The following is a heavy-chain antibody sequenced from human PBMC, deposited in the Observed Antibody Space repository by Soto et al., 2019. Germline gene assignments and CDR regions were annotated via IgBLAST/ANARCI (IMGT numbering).Heavy chain of an antibody. Sequence: PSETLSLTCTVSGGSISSTYWWSWVRQTPGKRLGWIGQIYHTGTTSYNPSLKNRVTISLDKSNKQFSLRLTSMTAADTAVYYCATLPPRIVVVMTDLPTWGQGTLVTVSS. CDR1: GGSISSTYW. CDR3: ATLPPRIVVVMTDLPT. CDR2: IYHTGTT. J-gene: IGHJ5*02. V-gene: IGHV4-4*02. D-gene: IGHD2-15*01.